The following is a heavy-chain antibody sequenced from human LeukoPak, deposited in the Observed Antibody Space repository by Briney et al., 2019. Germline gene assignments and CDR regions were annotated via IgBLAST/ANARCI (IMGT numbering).Heavy chain of an antibody. J-gene: IGHJ4*02. CDR1: GGSFSGYY. Sequence: SETLSLTSAVYGGSFSGYYWSWIRQPPGKGLEWIGEINHSGSTNYNPSLKSRVTISVDTSKNQFSLKLSSVTAADTAVYYCARVPLYGDYPATYDYWGQGTLVTVSS. CDR3: ARVPLYGDYPATYDY. CDR2: INHSGST. V-gene: IGHV4-34*01. D-gene: IGHD4-17*01.